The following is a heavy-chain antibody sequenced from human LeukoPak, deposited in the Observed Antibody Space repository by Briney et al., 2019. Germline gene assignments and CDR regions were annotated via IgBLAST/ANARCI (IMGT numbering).Heavy chain of an antibody. Sequence: GGSLRLSCAASGFTVSSNYMSWVRQAPGKGLEWVSLIYSGGGTYYADSVKGRFTISRDNSKNTLYLQMNSLRAKDTAVYYCARSRNWVFDYWGQGTLVTVSS. V-gene: IGHV3-53*01. J-gene: IGHJ4*02. CDR1: GFTVSSNY. CDR2: IYSGGGT. D-gene: IGHD7-27*01. CDR3: ARSRNWVFDY.